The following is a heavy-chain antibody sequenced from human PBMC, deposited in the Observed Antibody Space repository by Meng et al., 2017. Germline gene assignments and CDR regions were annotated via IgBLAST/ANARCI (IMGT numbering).Heavy chain of an antibody. V-gene: IGHV6-1*01. CDR1: GDSVSSNSAA. CDR3: ARGSYSFDS. CDR2: AYYRSKWYH. Sequence: QKHLQQSGPGRGKPSQTPSLICAISGDSVSSNSAAWNWIRQSPSRGLEWLGRAYYRSKWYHDYAESVKSRISIDPDTSKNQFSLQLRSVTPEDSAVYYCARGSYSFDSWGQRTLVTVSS. J-gene: IGHJ4*02. D-gene: IGHD1-26*01.